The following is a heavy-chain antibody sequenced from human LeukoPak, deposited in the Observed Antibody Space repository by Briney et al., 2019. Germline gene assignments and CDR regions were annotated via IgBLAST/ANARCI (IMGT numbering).Heavy chain of an antibody. CDR3: ARRALLPVATMVRGEGYYYYGMDV. J-gene: IGHJ6*02. D-gene: IGHD3-10*01. CDR1: GGSISSYY. V-gene: IGHV4-59*08. Sequence: SETLSLTCTVSGGSISSYYWSWLRQPPGKGLEWIGYIYYSGSTNYNPSLKSRVTISVDTSKNQFSLKLSSVTAADTAVYYCARRALLPVATMVRGEGYYYYGMDVWGQGTTVTVSS. CDR2: IYYSGST.